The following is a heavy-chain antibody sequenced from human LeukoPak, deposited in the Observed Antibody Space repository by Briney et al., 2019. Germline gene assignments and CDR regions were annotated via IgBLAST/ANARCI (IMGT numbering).Heavy chain of an antibody. Sequence: GGSLRLSCAASGFTFSSYWMHWVRQVPGKGLVWVSRINSDGSSTSYADSVKGRFAISRDNAKNTLYVQMNGLRAEDTAVYYCSTGSGHAFDIWGRGTMVTVSS. CDR1: GFTFSSYW. CDR2: INSDGSST. V-gene: IGHV3-74*01. J-gene: IGHJ3*02. CDR3: STGSGHAFDI. D-gene: IGHD3-10*01.